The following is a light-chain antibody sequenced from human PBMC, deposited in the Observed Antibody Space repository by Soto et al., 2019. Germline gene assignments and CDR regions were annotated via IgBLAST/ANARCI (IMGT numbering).Light chain of an antibody. CDR3: QQRSNWPWT. CDR2: GAS. Sequence: EIVFTQSPGTLSLSPGERATLSCRASQSVSSSYLALYQQKPGQAPRLLIYGASSRATGIPDRFSGSGSGTDFTLTISRLEPEDFAVYYCQQRSNWPWTFGQGTKVDIK. CDR1: QSVSSSY. J-gene: IGKJ1*01. V-gene: IGKV3D-20*02.